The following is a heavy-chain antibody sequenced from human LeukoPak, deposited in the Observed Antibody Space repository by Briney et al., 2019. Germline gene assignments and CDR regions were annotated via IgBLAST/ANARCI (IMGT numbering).Heavy chain of an antibody. Sequence: ASLKVSCKASGYTFTSYGISWVRQAPGQGLEWIGWISAYNGNTNYAQKLQGRVTMTTDTSTSTAYMELRSLRSDDTAVYYCARDIVGATQTGSYYYYYYGMDVWGQGTTVTVSS. CDR1: GYTFTSYG. D-gene: IGHD1-26*01. CDR3: ARDIVGATQTGSYYYYYYGMDV. CDR2: ISAYNGNT. V-gene: IGHV1-18*01. J-gene: IGHJ6*02.